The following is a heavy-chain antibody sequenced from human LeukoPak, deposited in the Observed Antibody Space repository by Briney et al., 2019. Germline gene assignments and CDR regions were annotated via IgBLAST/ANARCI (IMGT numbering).Heavy chain of an antibody. CDR1: GRTVSIHA. J-gene: IGHJ4*02. CDR3: ARDGLAITGTTGYFDF. Sequence: PVSVSYTSSGRTVSIHAISWGREAPGQGRGWGGGILPVFGTANYAQKFQGRVTITADDSTGTVYMELSSLRSEDTAVYYCARDGLAITGTTGYFDFWGQGTLVSVSS. D-gene: IGHD1-14*01. CDR2: ILPVFGTA. V-gene: IGHV1-69*01.